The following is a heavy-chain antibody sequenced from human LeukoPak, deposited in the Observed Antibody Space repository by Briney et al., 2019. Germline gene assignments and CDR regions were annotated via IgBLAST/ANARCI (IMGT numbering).Heavy chain of an antibody. CDR3: AKLGGQEVHNYYVAV. CDR1: GFTFSSYA. CDR2: IIDNGYIT. V-gene: IGHV3-23*01. J-gene: IGHJ6*03. D-gene: IGHD3-16*01. Sequence: GGSLRLSCAASGFTFSSYARSWVRQAPGKGLEWVSGIIDNGYITYYANSARGRFTISRDNSKNTLFLQMNSLRAEDTAVYYCAKLGGQEVHNYYVAVWGKGTTVAVSS.